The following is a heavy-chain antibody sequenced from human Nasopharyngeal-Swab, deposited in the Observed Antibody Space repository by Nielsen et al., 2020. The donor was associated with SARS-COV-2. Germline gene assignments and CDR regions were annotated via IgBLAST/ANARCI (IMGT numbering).Heavy chain of an antibody. J-gene: IGHJ5*01. CDR3: ARALGGHPDS. D-gene: IGHD2-15*01. V-gene: IGHV3-64*01. Sequence: GESLKLSCAASGFNLRSYAMHWVRQAPGKGLEYVSVHSGDGGTTFYANSVKGRFPISRDNSKNTLYLQMGSLRPEDTAVYYCARALGGHPDSWGQGTLVTISS. CDR2: HSGDGGTT. CDR1: GFNLRSYA.